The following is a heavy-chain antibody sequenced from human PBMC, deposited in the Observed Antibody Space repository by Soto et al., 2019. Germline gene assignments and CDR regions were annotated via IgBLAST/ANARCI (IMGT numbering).Heavy chain of an antibody. CDR1: GGSFSDYA. J-gene: IGHJ4*01. CDR2: IVPMLRTP. V-gene: IGHV1-69*13. CDR3: ARGLGGSYLPFDY. Sequence: SVNVSCKASGGSFSDYAINWVRQAPGPGLEWMGGIVPMLRTPNYARKFQGRVTITADESTSTVSMELTSLTSDDTAVYYCARGLGGSYLPFDYWG. D-gene: IGHD1-26*01.